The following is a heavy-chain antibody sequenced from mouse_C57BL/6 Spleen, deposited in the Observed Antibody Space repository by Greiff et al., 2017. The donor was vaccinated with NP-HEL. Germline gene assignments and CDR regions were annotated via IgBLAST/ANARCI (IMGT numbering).Heavy chain of an antibody. V-gene: IGHV1-55*01. CDR2: IYPGSGST. Sequence: VQLQQPGAELVKPGASVKMSCKASGYTFTSYWITWVKQRPGQGLEWIGDIYPGSGSTNYNEKFKSKATLTVDTSSSTAYMQLSSLTSEDSAVYYCARLDSSGRYYYAMDYWGQGTSVTVSS. CDR3: ARLDSSGRYYYAMDY. J-gene: IGHJ4*01. D-gene: IGHD3-2*02. CDR1: GYTFTSYW.